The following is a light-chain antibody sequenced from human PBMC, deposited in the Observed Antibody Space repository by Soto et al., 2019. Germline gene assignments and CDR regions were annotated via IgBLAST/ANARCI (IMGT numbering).Light chain of an antibody. CDR2: DVS. V-gene: IGLV2-14*01. CDR1: SSDVGDYIY. Sequence: QSALTQPASVSGSPGQSITISCTGTSSDVGDYIYVSWYQQHPGKAPKLMIYDVSNRPSGVSNRFSGSKSGNTASLTISGLQAEDEADYYCSSYTSSSVYVFGTGTKVTVL. J-gene: IGLJ1*01. CDR3: SSYTSSSVYV.